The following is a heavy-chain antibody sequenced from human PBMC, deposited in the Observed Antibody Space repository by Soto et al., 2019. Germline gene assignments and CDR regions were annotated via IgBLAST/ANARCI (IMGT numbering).Heavy chain of an antibody. J-gene: IGHJ5*02. D-gene: IGHD3-3*01. CDR1: GYTFTSYD. CDR2: MNPNSGNT. CDR3: ARSGYYDFWSGYYSEAGRDWFDP. Sequence: QVQLVQSGAEVKKPGASVKVSCKASGYTFTSYDINWVRQATGQGLEWMGWMNPNSGNTGYAQKFQGRVTMTRNTSISTAYMELSSLRSEDTAVYYCARSGYYDFWSGYYSEAGRDWFDPWGQGTLVTVSS. V-gene: IGHV1-8*01.